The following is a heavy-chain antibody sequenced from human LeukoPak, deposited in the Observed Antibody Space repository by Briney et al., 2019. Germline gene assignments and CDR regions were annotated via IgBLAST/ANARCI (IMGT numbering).Heavy chain of an antibody. CDR2: IYTSGST. CDR3: ARDGRDCSSTSCSSNWFDP. Sequence: PSETLSLTCTVSGGSISSYYWSWIRQPAGKGLEWIGRIYTSGSTNYNPSLKSRVTMSVDTSKNQFSLKLSSVTAADTAVYYCARDGRDCSSTSCSSNWFDPWGQGTLVTVSS. D-gene: IGHD2-2*01. CDR1: GGSISSYY. V-gene: IGHV4-4*07. J-gene: IGHJ5*02.